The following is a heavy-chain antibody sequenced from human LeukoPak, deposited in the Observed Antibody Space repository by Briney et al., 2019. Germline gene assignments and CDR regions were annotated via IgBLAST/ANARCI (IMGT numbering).Heavy chain of an antibody. CDR3: ARLQLELNWFDP. V-gene: IGHV1-18*01. CDR1: GYTFTSYD. CDR2: ISAYNGNT. D-gene: IGHD1-1*01. J-gene: IGHJ5*02. Sequence: ASVKVSCKASGYTFTSYDISWVRQAPGQGLEWMGWISAYNGNTNYAQKLQGRVTMTTDTSTSTAYMELRSLRSDDTAVYYCARLQLELNWFDPWGQGTLVTVSS.